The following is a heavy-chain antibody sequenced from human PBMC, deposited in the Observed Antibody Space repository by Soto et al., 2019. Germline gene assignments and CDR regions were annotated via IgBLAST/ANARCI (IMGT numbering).Heavy chain of an antibody. D-gene: IGHD5-12*01. CDR3: ASSVGGYSGYDRGGYFDY. CDR1: GYTFTSYG. J-gene: IGHJ4*02. Sequence: ASVKVSCKAFGYTFTSYGISWVRQAPGQGLEWMGWISAYNGNTNYAQKLQGRVTMTTDTSTSTAYMELRSLRSDDTAVYYCASSVGGYSGYDRGGYFDYWGQGTLVTVSS. V-gene: IGHV1-18*01. CDR2: ISAYNGNT.